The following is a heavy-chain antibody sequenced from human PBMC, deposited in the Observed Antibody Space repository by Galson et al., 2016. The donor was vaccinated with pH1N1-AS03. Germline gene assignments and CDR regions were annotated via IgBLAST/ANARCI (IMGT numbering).Heavy chain of an antibody. J-gene: IGHJ4*02. V-gene: IGHV3-23*01. CDR3: VKDFGIGWELQHFDW. D-gene: IGHD1-26*01. CDR2: ISGRSGVT. Sequence: SLRLSCAASGFTFDNFAMSWVRQAPGQGLEWVASISGRSGVTYYPASVKGRFTISRDNSRNILDLQMSNLRAEDTARYFCVKDFGIGWELQHFDWWGQGTRVTVSS. CDR1: GFTFDNFA.